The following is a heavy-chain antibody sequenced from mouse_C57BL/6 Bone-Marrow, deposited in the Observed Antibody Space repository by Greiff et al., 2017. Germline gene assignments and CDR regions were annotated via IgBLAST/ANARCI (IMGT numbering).Heavy chain of an antibody. V-gene: IGHV14-2*01. Sequence: EVQLQQSGAELVKPGASVKLSCTASGFNIKDYYMHWVKQRTEQGLDWSGRIAPEAGETKYAPKIPGKATITADPSSNTAYLKLSRLTSENTAVYYCARIPPYYYGSIYWYFDVWGTGTTVTVSS. CDR3: ARIPPYYYGSIYWYFDV. CDR2: IAPEAGET. CDR1: GFNIKDYY. J-gene: IGHJ1*03. D-gene: IGHD1-1*01.